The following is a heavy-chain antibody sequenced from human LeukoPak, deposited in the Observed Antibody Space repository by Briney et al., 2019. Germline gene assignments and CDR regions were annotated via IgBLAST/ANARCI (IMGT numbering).Heavy chain of an antibody. V-gene: IGHV1-2*02. CDR3: ARAGYDYGDASDF. J-gene: IGHJ4*02. CDR1: GYPFTTYY. Sequence: ASVKVSCKASGYPFTTYYIHWVRQAPGQGLEWMGCINPKNGDSKYAQKFQGRVTMARATSIATAYMEVSRLTSDDTAVYFCARAGYDYGDASDFWGQGTLVTVSS. D-gene: IGHD4-17*01. CDR2: INPKNGDS.